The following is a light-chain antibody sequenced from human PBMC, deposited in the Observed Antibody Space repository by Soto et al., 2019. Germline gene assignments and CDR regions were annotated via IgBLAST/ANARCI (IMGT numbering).Light chain of an antibody. V-gene: IGKV1-39*01. J-gene: IGKJ4*01. Sequence: DIQMTQSPSSLSASVGDRVTITCRASQNIDSYLSWYQQEPGKAPKLLIYGAFSLQSGVPSRFSGSGSGTDFTLTISSLQHEDFETFYCQQSFGSPLTFGGGTKVDIK. CDR2: GAF. CDR1: QNIDSY. CDR3: QQSFGSPLT.